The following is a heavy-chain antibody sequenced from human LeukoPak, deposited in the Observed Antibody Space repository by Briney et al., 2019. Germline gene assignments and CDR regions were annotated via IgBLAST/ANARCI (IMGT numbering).Heavy chain of an antibody. CDR1: GFTFSRYA. D-gene: IGHD1-7*01. J-gene: IGHJ4*02. CDR3: AKDRAGTTSFDD. V-gene: IGHV3-23*01. CDR2: IRDSGDRP. Sequence: GGSLRLSCVASGFTFSRYAMSWVRQAPGKGLEWVSAIRDSGDRPCNADSVKGRFSISRDTSKNTLYLQMNNLRGEDTAVYYCAKDRAGTTSFDDCGQRTLVTVSS.